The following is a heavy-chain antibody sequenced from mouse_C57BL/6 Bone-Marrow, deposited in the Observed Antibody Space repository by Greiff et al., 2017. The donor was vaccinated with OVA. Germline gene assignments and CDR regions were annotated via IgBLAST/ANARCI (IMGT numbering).Heavy chain of an antibody. CDR1: GFNIKDDY. V-gene: IGHV14-4*01. Sequence: VQLQQSGAELVRPGASVKLSCTASGFNIKDDYMHWVKQRPEQGLEWIGWIDPENGDTEYASKFQGKANITADTSSNTAYLQLSSLTAEDTAVYYCTTGTSAYWGQGTLVTVSA. CDR3: TTGTSAY. J-gene: IGHJ3*01. D-gene: IGHD4-1*01. CDR2: IDPENGDT.